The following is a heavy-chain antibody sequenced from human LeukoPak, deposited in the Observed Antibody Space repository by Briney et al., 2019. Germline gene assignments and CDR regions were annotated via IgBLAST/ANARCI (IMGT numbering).Heavy chain of an antibody. Sequence: ASGKVSCKSSGYTFTSYGISWVRQAHAQGLEWMGWISAYNGNTNYAQKLQDKFTMPTDTSTRTAYMEPRSLRSDDTDVYDCAGYQGYCTNNVCYLKDWGKGTMVTVSS. CDR1: GYTFTSYG. CDR3: AGYQGYCTNNVCYLKD. D-gene: IGHD2-8*01. V-gene: IGHV1-18*01. J-gene: IGHJ4*02. CDR2: ISAYNGNT.